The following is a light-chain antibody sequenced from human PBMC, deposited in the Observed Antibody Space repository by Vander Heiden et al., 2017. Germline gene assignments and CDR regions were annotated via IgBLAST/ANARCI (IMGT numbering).Light chain of an antibody. CDR3: QQYDNLPSST. Sequence: DIQMTQSPSSLSASVGDRVTITCQASQDISNYLNWYQQKPGKAPKLLIYDASNLETGVPSRFSGSGYGTDFTFTISSLQPEDIATYYCQQYDNLPSSTFGQGTKLEIK. J-gene: IGKJ2*01. CDR2: DAS. CDR1: QDISNY. V-gene: IGKV1-33*01.